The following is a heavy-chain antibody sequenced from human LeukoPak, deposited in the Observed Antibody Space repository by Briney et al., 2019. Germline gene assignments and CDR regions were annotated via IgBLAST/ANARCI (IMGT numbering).Heavy chain of an antibody. CDR1: GFTFSSYA. Sequence: GRSLRLSCAASGFTFSSYAMHWVRQAPGKGLEWVAVISYDGSNKYYADSVKGRFTISRDNSKNTLYLQMNSLRAEDTAVYYCARSTRVVPAAGLDYWGQGTLVTVSS. CDR2: ISYDGSNK. V-gene: IGHV3-30*01. CDR3: ARSTRVVPAAGLDY. D-gene: IGHD2-2*01. J-gene: IGHJ4*02.